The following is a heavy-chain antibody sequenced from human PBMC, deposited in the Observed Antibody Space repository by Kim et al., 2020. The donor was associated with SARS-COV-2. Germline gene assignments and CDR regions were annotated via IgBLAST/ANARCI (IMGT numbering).Heavy chain of an antibody. V-gene: IGHV4-34*01. Sequence: SETLSLTCAVYGGSFSGYYWSWIRQPPGKGLEWIGEINHSGSTNYNPSLKSRVTISVDTSKNQFSLKLSSVTAADTAVYYCAREGGVTYYYGSGSYLNWFDPWGQGTLVTVSS. CDR2: INHSGST. CDR3: AREGGVTYYYGSGSYLNWFDP. D-gene: IGHD3-10*01. J-gene: IGHJ5*02. CDR1: GGSFSGYY.